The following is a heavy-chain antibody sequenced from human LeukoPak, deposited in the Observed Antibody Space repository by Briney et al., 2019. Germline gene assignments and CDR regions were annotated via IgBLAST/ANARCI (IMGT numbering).Heavy chain of an antibody. CDR3: ARAGQQWLFYFDY. Sequence: SETLSLTCTVSGGSISSSSYYWGWIRQPPGKGLEWIGSIYYSGSTYYNPSLKSRVTISVDTSKNQFSLKMSSVTAADTAVYYCARAGQQWLFYFDYWGQGTLVTVSS. CDR2: IYYSGST. D-gene: IGHD6-19*01. J-gene: IGHJ4*02. V-gene: IGHV4-39*07. CDR1: GGSISSSSYY.